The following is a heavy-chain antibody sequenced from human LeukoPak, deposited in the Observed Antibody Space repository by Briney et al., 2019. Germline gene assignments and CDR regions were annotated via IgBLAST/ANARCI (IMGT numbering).Heavy chain of an antibody. V-gene: IGHV1-2*02. Sequence: GASVKVSCKASGGTFSSYAISWVRQTPGQGLEWMGCVDPNSGDTNYAQKFQGSVTMTRDTSISTAYMELNRLRSDDTAVYYCARASGRYWWFDSWGQGTLVTVSS. CDR1: GGTFSSYA. D-gene: IGHD1-26*01. J-gene: IGHJ5*01. CDR3: ARASGRYWWFDS. CDR2: VDPNSGDT.